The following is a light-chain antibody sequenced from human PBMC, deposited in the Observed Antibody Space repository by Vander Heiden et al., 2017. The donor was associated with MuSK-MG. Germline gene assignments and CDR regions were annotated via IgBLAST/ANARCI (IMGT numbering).Light chain of an antibody. CDR1: QSISSY. CDR3: QQSYSTPL. CDR2: AAS. V-gene: IGKV1-39*01. J-gene: IGKJ4*01. Sequence: IQMTQSPSSLSASVGDRVTITCRASQSISSYLNWYQQKPGKAPKLLIYAASSLQSGVPPRFSGSGSGTDFTLTSSSLQPEDFATYYCQQSYSTPLFGGGTKVEIK.